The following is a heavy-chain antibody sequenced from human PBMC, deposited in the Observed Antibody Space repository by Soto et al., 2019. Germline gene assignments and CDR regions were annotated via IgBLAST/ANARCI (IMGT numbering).Heavy chain of an antibody. Sequence: SETLSLTCTVSGASIINYYWAWIRQSPGGGLESIGYVSNTATTFYNPSLENRVAMLVDTSKNQLFLNLRSVTAADTAVYFCARVPPGPRYFGHWGQGTLVTVSS. V-gene: IGHV4-59*04. CDR2: VSNTATT. J-gene: IGHJ4*02. CDR1: GASIINYY. CDR3: ARVPPGPRYFGH.